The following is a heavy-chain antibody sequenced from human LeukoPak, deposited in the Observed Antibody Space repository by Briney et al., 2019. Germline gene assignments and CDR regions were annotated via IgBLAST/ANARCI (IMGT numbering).Heavy chain of an antibody. CDR2: LDPEDGRT. Sequence: APVKVSCKASGYSFSVYFLHWMKQTPGKGPEWMGRLDPEDGRTIYAARFQGRLTITADLSADTAYMELSGLRPDDTAVYYCATPPPLGYGWGQGTLVTVSS. CDR1: GYSFSVYF. D-gene: IGHD4-17*01. V-gene: IGHV1-69-2*01. J-gene: IGHJ4*02. CDR3: ATPPPLGYG.